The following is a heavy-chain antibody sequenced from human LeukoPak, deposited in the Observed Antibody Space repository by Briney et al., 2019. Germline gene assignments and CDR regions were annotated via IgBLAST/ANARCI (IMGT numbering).Heavy chain of an antibody. D-gene: IGHD6-13*01. Sequence: ASVKVSCKASGYTFTDYYMHWVRQAPAQGLEWMGWINPNSGGTNYAQEFQGRVTMTTDTSISTAYMEVSRLRSDDTAVYYCARVRIGQQLDKYYYYAMDVWGQGTTVTVSS. J-gene: IGHJ6*02. CDR3: ARVRIGQQLDKYYYYAMDV. CDR2: INPNSGGT. V-gene: IGHV1-2*02. CDR1: GYTFTDYY.